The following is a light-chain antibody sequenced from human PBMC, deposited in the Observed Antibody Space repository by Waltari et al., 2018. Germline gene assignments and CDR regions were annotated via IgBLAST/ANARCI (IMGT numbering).Light chain of an antibody. J-gene: IGKJ1*01. CDR3: QNHERLPAT. V-gene: IGKV3-20*01. CDR1: QNIGTY. Sequence: LTQSPVTLSLSPGERATRACRARQNIGTYLVWYQQKPGQPPRLLMYAASRRATGVPDRFSGSGSGTDFSLTISRLEPEDFAVYYCQNHERLPATFGQGTRVEIK. CDR2: AAS.